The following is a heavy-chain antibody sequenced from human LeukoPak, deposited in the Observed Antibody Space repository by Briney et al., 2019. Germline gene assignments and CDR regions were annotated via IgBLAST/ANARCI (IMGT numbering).Heavy chain of an antibody. CDR1: GGSISSGTYY. J-gene: IGHJ5*02. CDR3: AKTPYCSGGSCYAVGWFDP. Sequence: PSGTLSLTRTVSGGSISSGTYYWSWIRQHPGKGLEWIGYIYYSGSTYYNPSLKSRVTISIDTSKNQFSLKLSSVTAADTAVYYCAKTPYCSGGSCYAVGWFDPWGQGTLVTVSS. D-gene: IGHD2-15*01. CDR2: IYYSGST. V-gene: IGHV4-31*03.